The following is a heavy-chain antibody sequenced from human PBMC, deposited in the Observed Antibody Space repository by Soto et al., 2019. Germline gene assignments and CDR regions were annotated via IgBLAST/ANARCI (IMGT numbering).Heavy chain of an antibody. CDR2: LTPGGETT. CDR3: STTVITAPLFEY. V-gene: IGHV3-23*02. Sequence: GSLRLSCAASGFTFSSFAMTWVRQAPGKGLEWVSALTPGGETTYYIDSVKGRFTISRDDSKNSVYLQMNSLKTEDSAVYYCSTTVITAPLFEYWGQGTVVTVSS. CDR1: GFTFSSFA. D-gene: IGHD1-20*01. J-gene: IGHJ4*02.